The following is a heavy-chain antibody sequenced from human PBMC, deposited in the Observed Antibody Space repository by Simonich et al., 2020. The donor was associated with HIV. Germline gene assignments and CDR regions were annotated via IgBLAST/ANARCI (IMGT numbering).Heavy chain of an antibody. V-gene: IGHV3-7*04. J-gene: IGHJ4*02. CDR3: ARGSASLRY. CDR1: GFTFSSYW. Sequence: EVQLVESGGALVQPGGSLRLSCEASGFTFSSYWMTWVRQAPGKGLEWVAIINQDGREKYYVDSVKGRFIISRDNAENSLYLQMNSLRAEDTAVYYCARGSASLRYWGQGTLVTVSS. CDR2: INQDGREK. D-gene: IGHD3-3*01.